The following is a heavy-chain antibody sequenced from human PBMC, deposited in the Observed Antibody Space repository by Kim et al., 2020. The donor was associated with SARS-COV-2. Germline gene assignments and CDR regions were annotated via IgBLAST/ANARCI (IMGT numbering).Heavy chain of an antibody. J-gene: IGHJ4*02. CDR1: GFTFSSYE. CDR2: ISSSGSTI. D-gene: IGHD5-12*01. Sequence: GGSLRLSCAASGFTFSSYEMNWVRQAPGKGLEWVSYISSSGSTIYYADSVKGRFTISRDNAKNSLYLQMNSLRAEDTAVYYCAREMATIETYPYFDYWGQGTLVTVSS. CDR3: AREMATIETYPYFDY. V-gene: IGHV3-48*03.